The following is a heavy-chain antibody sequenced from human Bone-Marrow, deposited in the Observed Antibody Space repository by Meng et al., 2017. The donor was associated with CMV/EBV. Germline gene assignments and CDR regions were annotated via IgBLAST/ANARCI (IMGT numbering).Heavy chain of an antibody. D-gene: IGHD3-9*01. CDR2: IYYSGST. V-gene: IGHV4-31*02. J-gene: IGHJ4*02. CDR1: GGSISSGGYY. CDR3: ARGGHYDILTGYPDY. Sequence: GGSISSGGYYCSWIRQHPGKGLEWIGYIYYSGSTYYNPSLKSRVTISVDTSKNQFSLKLSSVTAADTAVYYCARGGHYDILTGYPDYWGQGTLVTVSS.